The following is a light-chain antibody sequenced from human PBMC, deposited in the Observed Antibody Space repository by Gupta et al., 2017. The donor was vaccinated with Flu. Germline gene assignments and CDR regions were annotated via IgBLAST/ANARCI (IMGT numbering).Light chain of an antibody. V-gene: IGLV2-11*01. CDR1: SSNVGGYNY. CDR2: DVN. Sequence: VIISCTGTSSNVGGYNYVSWYQHHPGKAPKLLISDVNKWPSGVPDRFSGSKSGNTASLTISGLQAEDEADYYCCSFADTSTSVVFGGGTKVTVL. J-gene: IGLJ2*01. CDR3: CSFADTSTSVV.